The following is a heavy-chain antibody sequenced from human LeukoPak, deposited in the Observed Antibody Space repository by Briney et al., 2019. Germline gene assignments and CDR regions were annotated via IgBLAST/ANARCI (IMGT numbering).Heavy chain of an antibody. Sequence: SETLSLTCAVYGGSFSGYYWSWIRQPPGKGLEWIGEINHSGSTNYNPSLKSRVTISVDTSKNQFSLKLSSVTAADTAVYYCARDGPHVAQGWFDPWGQGSLVTVSS. D-gene: IGHD5-12*01. J-gene: IGHJ5*02. CDR3: ARDGPHVAQGWFDP. CDR2: INHSGST. CDR1: GGSFSGYY. V-gene: IGHV4-34*01.